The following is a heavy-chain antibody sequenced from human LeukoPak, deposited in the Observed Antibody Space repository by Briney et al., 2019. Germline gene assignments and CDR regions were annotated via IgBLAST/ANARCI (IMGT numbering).Heavy chain of an antibody. CDR3: ARAGVVPAAINRAFDI. V-gene: IGHV4-30-4*08. Sequence: SETLSLTCIVSGGSIISGDYYWSWIRQPPGKGLEWIGYIYHNGDTYYNPSLKSRVSISVDTSKNQFSLKLSSVTAADTAVYYCARAGVVPAAINRAFDIWGQGSLVTVSS. CDR1: GGSIISGDYY. CDR2: IYHNGDT. D-gene: IGHD2-2*02. J-gene: IGHJ3*02.